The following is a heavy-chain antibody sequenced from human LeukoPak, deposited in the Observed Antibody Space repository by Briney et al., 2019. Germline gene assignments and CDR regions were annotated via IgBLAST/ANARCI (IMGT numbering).Heavy chain of an antibody. Sequence: SETLSLTCSVSGASIKNYYLNWIRQPPGKGLEWIGYIYYSGSTTYNPSLKSRVTISVDTSKNQSSLKLTSVTAADTAVYYCARHLRAVAGGRYFDYWGQGTQVTVSS. CDR3: ARHLRAVAGGRYFDY. D-gene: IGHD6-19*01. CDR1: GASIKNYY. V-gene: IGHV4-59*08. J-gene: IGHJ4*02. CDR2: IYYSGST.